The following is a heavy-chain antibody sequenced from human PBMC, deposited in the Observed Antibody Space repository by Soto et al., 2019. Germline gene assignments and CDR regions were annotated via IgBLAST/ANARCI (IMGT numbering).Heavy chain of an antibody. V-gene: IGHV3-30*18. CDR3: AKDKGPKTDYYYGMDV. Sequence: QVQLVESGGGVVQPGRSLRLSCAASGFTFSSYGMHWVRQAPGKGLEWVAVISYDGSNKYYADSVKGRFTISRDNSKNTLYLQMNSLRGEDTAVYYCAKDKGPKTDYYYGMDVWGQGTTVTVSS. CDR1: GFTFSSYG. J-gene: IGHJ6*02. CDR2: ISYDGSNK.